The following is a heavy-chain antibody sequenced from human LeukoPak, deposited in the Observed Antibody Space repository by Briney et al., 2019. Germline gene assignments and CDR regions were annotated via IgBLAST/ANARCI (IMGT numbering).Heavy chain of an antibody. CDR1: GGSFSGYY. V-gene: IGHV4-34*01. Sequence: PSETLSLTCAVYGGSFSGYYWSWIRQPPGKGLGWIGEINHSGSTNYNPSLKSRVTISVDTSKNQFSLKLSSVTAADTAVYYCARGSRGVATIAGYYYYMDVWGKGTTVTVSS. D-gene: IGHD5-12*01. J-gene: IGHJ6*03. CDR3: ARGSRGVATIAGYYYYMDV. CDR2: INHSGST.